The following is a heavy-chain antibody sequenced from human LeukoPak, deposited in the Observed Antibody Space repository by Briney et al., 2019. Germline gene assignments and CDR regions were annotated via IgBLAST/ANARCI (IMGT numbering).Heavy chain of an antibody. Sequence: ASVKVSCKASGYTFTSYYMHWVRQAPGQGLEWMGIINPSGGSTSYAQKFQGRVTMTRDTSTSTVYMELSRLRSEDTAVYYCARDPVRDFGYSSHPEGYWGQGTLVTVSS. CDR1: GYTFTSYY. CDR2: INPSGGST. D-gene: IGHD6-13*01. V-gene: IGHV1-46*01. CDR3: ARDPVRDFGYSSHPEGY. J-gene: IGHJ4*02.